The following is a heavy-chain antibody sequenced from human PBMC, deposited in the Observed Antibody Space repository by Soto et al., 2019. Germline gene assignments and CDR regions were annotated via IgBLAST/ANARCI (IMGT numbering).Heavy chain of an antibody. CDR2: MNPNSGNT. J-gene: IGHJ4*02. V-gene: IGHV1-8*01. CDR3: ARELRYCSGGSCYSGEIDY. D-gene: IGHD2-15*01. CDR1: GYTFTSYD. Sequence: QVQLVQSGAEVKKPGASVKVSCKASGYTFTSYDINWVRQATGQGLEWMGWMNPNSGNTGYAQKFQGRVTMTRNTSISTAYMELSSLRSEDTAVYYCARELRYCSGGSCYSGEIDYWGQGTLLTVSS.